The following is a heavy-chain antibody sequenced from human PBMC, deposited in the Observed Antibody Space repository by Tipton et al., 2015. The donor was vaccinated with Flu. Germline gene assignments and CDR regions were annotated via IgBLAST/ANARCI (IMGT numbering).Heavy chain of an antibody. CDR1: GGSLSSYY. V-gene: IGHV4-4*07. D-gene: IGHD3-10*01. Sequence: TLSLTCTVSGGSLSSYYWSWIRQPAGKGLEWIGRIYTSGGTKFNPSLRGRLTMSVDASKKEFSLKLSSVTAADKAVYYCARGSGSGTFMIFDFWGQGTLVTVSS. CDR2: IYTSGGT. CDR3: ARGSGSGTFMIFDF. J-gene: IGHJ4*02.